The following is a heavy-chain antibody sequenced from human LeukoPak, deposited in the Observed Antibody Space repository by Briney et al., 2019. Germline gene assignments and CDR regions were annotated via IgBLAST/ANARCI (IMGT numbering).Heavy chain of an antibody. Sequence: GGSLRHFCTASEFTVSRNYMLWVRQAPGKGLEWVSLIFSNGDTHYADSAKGRFTISRDTSKNTVSLQMNSLRVEDTAMYYCTNDQMTYWAQGALVTVSS. CDR1: EFTVSRNY. J-gene: IGHJ4*02. D-gene: IGHD1-1*01. CDR3: TNDQMTY. CDR2: IFSNGDT. V-gene: IGHV3-53*01.